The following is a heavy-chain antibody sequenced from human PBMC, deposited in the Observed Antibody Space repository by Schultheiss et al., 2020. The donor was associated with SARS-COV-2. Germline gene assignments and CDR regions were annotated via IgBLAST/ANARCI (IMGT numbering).Heavy chain of an antibody. CDR3: ARSDSSSWNNWFDP. CDR2: IYYSGST. CDR1: GGSISSYY. V-gene: IGHV4-59*08. D-gene: IGHD6-13*01. Sequence: SETLSLTCTVSGGSISSYYWSWIRQPPGKGLEWIGYIYYSGSTYYNPSLKSRVTISVDTSKNQFSLKLSSVTAADTAVYYCARSDSSSWNNWFDPWGQGTLVTVSS. J-gene: IGHJ5*02.